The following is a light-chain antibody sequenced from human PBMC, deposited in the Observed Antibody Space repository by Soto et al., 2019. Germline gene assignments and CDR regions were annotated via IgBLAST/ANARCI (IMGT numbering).Light chain of an antibody. CDR2: GVS. V-gene: IGKV3-20*01. CDR1: QSVSSSY. CDR3: QHYGSLPLT. J-gene: IGKJ4*01. Sequence: EIVLTQSPGTLSLSPGERATLSCRASQSVSSSYLAWYQQKPGQPPRLLIYGVSSRATGIPDRFSGSGSGTDFALTIGRLDPEDFAVYYCQHYGSLPLTFGGGTKVEIK.